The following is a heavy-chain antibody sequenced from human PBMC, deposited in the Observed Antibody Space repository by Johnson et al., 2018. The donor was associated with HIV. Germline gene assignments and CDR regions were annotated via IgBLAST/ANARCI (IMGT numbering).Heavy chain of an antibody. CDR1: GFTFDDYG. D-gene: IGHD1-14*01. J-gene: IGHJ3*02. Sequence: EVQLVESGGGIVRPGGSLRLSCVASGFTFDDYGMSWVRQGPGKGLEWVTGIDWSGDSTEYADSVKGRFTVSRDNAKNSLYLQMNSLRAEDTALYYCARENLGAFDIWGQGTMVTVSS. V-gene: IGHV3-20*04. CDR3: ARENLGAFDI. CDR2: IDWSGDST.